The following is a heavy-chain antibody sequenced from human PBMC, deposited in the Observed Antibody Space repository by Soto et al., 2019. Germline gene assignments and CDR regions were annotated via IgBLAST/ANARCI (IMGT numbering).Heavy chain of an antibody. CDR1: GFTFRHYW. J-gene: IGHJ1*01. V-gene: IGHV3-7*01. D-gene: IGHD3-22*01. CDR2: IKDDESEI. Sequence: GGSLRLSCAASGFTFRHYWMTWVRQAPGKGLEWVANIKDDESEINYVDSVKGRFTISRDNAKNSLFLQMNSLGAEDTAVYYCARDTNYFGSSAYYDALDFWGQGTQVTVSS. CDR3: ARDTNYFGSSAYYDALDF.